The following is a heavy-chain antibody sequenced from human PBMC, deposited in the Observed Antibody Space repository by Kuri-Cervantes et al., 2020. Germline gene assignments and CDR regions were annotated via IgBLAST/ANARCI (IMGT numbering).Heavy chain of an antibody. Sequence: SETLSLTCTVSGGSISSYYWSWIRQPPGKGLEWIGYIYYGGSTNYNPSLKSRVTISVDTSKNQFSLKLSSVTAADTAVYYCARAPVVDIYRFDYWGQGTLVTVSS. CDR1: GGSISSYY. D-gene: IGHD2-15*01. CDR3: ARAPVVDIYRFDY. J-gene: IGHJ4*02. CDR2: IYYGGST. V-gene: IGHV4-59*12.